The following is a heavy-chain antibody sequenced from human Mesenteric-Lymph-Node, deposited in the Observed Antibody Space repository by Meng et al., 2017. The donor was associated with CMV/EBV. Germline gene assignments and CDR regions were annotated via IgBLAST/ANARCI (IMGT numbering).Heavy chain of an antibody. CDR3: AGGIAAAGSRWFDP. D-gene: IGHD6-13*01. CDR1: GGTFSSYT. Sequence: QVPLVQSGAEVKKPGFSVKVPRKASGGTFSSYTISWVRQAPGQGLEWMGRIIPILGIANYAQKFQGRVTITADKSTSTAYMELSSLRSEDTAVYYCAGGIAAAGSRWFDPWGQGTLVTVSS. J-gene: IGHJ5*02. V-gene: IGHV1-69*02. CDR2: IIPILGIA.